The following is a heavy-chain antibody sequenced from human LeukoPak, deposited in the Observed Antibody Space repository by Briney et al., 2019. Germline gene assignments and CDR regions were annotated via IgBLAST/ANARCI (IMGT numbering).Heavy chain of an antibody. CDR3: AGMQYSSSWAAFDY. CDR2: ISYDESNK. J-gene: IGHJ4*02. D-gene: IGHD6-13*01. V-gene: IGHV3-30*04. CDR1: GFNFISYA. Sequence: GRALRLSCAASGFNFISYAMHWVRQELGKGLEGVALISYDESNKYHADSVKGRFTTSKDNTNNTLYLKMNSLRAEDTAVYYCAGMQYSSSWAAFDYWGQGTLVIVSS.